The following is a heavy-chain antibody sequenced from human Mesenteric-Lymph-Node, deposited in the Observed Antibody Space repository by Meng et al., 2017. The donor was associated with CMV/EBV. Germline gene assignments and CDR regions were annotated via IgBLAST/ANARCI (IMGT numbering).Heavy chain of an antibody. Sequence: GESLKISCAASGFTLSSFSMNWVRQAPGKGLEWVSSISRSSNFIYYADSVKGRFTISRDNAENSMYLQMDSLRAEDTALYYCARDRGGSGYYGMDVWGLGATVTVSS. D-gene: IGHD2-15*01. CDR2: ISRSSNFI. V-gene: IGHV3-21*01. CDR3: ARDRGGSGYYGMDV. CDR1: GFTLSSFS. J-gene: IGHJ6*02.